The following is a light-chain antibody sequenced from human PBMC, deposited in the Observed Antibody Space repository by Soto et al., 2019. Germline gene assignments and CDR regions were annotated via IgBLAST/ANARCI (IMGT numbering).Light chain of an antibody. CDR3: SSYATGSTLV. CDR1: SSDVGGYNF. J-gene: IGLJ1*01. V-gene: IGLV2-14*03. CDR2: DVT. Sequence: QSALTQPASVSGSPGQSITISCTGTSSDVGGYNFVSWYQRHPGKAPKLIICDVTNRPSGVSNRFSGSKSGNTASLTISGLQAEDEADYYCSSYATGSTLVLGTGTKLTVL.